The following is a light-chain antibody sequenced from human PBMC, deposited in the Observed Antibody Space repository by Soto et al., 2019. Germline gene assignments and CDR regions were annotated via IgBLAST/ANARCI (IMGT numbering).Light chain of an antibody. V-gene: IGKV4-1*01. J-gene: IGKJ1*01. CDR1: QSVSSSY. CDR3: QQYYSTPQT. Sequence: VLTQFPGALSLSPGERATLSCRASQSVSSSYLAWYQQKPGQPPKLLIYWASTRESGVPDRFSGSGSGTDFTLTISSLQAEDVAVYYCQQYYSTPQTFGQGTKVDIK. CDR2: WAS.